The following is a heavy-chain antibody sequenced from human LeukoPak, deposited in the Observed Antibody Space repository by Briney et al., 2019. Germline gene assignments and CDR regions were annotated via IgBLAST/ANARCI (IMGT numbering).Heavy chain of an antibody. CDR3: ARDFAAAAKGAH. D-gene: IGHD2-2*01. V-gene: IGHV3-53*01. CDR1: GFTVSSNY. CDR2: IYSGGST. Sequence: PGGSLRLSCAASGFTVSSNYMSWVRQAPGKGLEWVSVIYSGGSTYYADSVKGRFTISRDNSKNTLYLQMNSLRAEDTAVYYCARDFAAAAKGAHWGQGTLVTVSS. J-gene: IGHJ4*02.